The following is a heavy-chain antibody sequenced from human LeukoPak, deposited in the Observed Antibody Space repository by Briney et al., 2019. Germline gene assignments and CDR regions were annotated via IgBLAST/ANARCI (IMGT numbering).Heavy chain of an antibody. CDR2: IRYDGSNK. CDR1: GFTFSSYA. CDR3: AKDFPKKLERLRDWFDP. J-gene: IGHJ5*02. V-gene: IGHV3-30*02. D-gene: IGHD1-1*01. Sequence: GSLGRSCAASGFTFSSYAMSWGPQALGKGREGVAFIRYDGSNKYYADSVKGRFTISRDNPKNTLYLQMNSLRAEDPAVYYCAKDFPKKLERLRDWFDPWGQGTLVTVSS.